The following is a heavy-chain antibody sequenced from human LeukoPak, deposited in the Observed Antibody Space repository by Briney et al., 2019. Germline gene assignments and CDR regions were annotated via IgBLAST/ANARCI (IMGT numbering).Heavy chain of an antibody. J-gene: IGHJ4*02. CDR2: IYYSGST. CDR3: ARCFSWSDRYFHY. D-gene: IGHD6-13*01. V-gene: IGHV4-59*01. Sequence: SETLSLTCTVSGGSISSYYWTWLRQPPGKGLEWIGYIYYSGSTNYNPSLKSRVTISVDTSKNQFSLKLSSVTAADTAVYYCARCFSWSDRYFHYWGQGTLVTVSS. CDR1: GGSISSYY.